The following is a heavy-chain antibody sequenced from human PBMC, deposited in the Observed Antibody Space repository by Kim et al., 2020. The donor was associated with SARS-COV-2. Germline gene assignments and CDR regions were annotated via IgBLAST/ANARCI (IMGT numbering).Heavy chain of an antibody. CDR1: GFTFSSYA. CDR2: ISGDGATT. D-gene: IGHD3-9*01. V-gene: IGHV3-23*01. CDR3: AKTGYCDH. J-gene: IGHJ4*02. Sequence: GGSLRLSCAASGFTFSSYAMSWVRQAPGKGLEWVSGISGDGATTYYADSVKGRVTISRDNSKNTVYLQMNSLRAEDTAVYYCAKTGYCDHRGQGTLVTVS.